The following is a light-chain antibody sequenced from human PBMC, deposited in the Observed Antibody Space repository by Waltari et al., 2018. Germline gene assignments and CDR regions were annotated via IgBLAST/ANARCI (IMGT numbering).Light chain of an antibody. CDR2: KAS. V-gene: IGKV1-5*03. CDR3: QQYNSNSPYS. CDR1: QSVITL. J-gene: IGKJ2*03. Sequence: DIQMTQSPSTLSASVGDRVTITCRASQSVITLLAWYQQKPGKAPKLLLSKASILESGVPSRFSGSGSGKEFTLTINSLQPDDFATYYCQQYNSNSPYSFGQGTKL.